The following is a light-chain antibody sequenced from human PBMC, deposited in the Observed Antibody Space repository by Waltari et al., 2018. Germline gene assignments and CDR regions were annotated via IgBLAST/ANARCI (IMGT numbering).Light chain of an antibody. CDR1: ALPKPN. J-gene: IGLJ2*01. Sequence: SYELTQPPSVSVPPGQTARITCFGQALPKPNVYWYQPGPGKAPVLMIYKDTKRPSGIPERFSGSASGTTVTLTISGVQAEDEAVYYCQSADSSGTSRVFGGGTKLTVL. CDR3: QSADSSGTSRV. CDR2: KDT. V-gene: IGLV3-25*03.